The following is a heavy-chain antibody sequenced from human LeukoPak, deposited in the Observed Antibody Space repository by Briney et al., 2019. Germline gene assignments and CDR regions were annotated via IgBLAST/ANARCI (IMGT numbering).Heavy chain of an antibody. V-gene: IGHV1-18*01. CDR2: ISAYNGNT. CDR1: GYTFISYG. D-gene: IGHD2-15*01. J-gene: IGHJ4*02. CDR3: AGGYCSGGSCYVLSY. Sequence: ASVKVSCKASGYTFISYGISWVRQAPGQGLERMGWISAYNGNTNYAQKLQGRVTMTTDTSTSTAYMELRSLRSDDTAVYYCAGGYCSGGSCYVLSYWGQGTLVTVSS.